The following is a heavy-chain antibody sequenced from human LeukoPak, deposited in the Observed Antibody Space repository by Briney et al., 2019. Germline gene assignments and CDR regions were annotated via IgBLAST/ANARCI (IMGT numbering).Heavy chain of an antibody. J-gene: IGHJ4*02. Sequence: SETLSLTCAVYGGSFSGYYWSWIRQPPGKGLEWIGEINHSGSTNYNPSLKSRVTISVDTSKNQFSLKLSSVTAADTAVYYCARGDGVVATIRRDYYFDYWGQGTLVTVSS. CDR3: ARGDGVVATIRRDYYFDY. CDR2: INHSGST. V-gene: IGHV4-34*01. D-gene: IGHD5-12*01. CDR1: GGSFSGYY.